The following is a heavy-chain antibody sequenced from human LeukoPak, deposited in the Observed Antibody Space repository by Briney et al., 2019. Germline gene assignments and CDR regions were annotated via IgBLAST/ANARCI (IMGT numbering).Heavy chain of an antibody. Sequence: NPSETLSLTCTVSGGSISSYYWSWIRQPPGKGLEWIGYIYYSGSTNYNPSLKSRVTISVDTSKNQFSLKLSSVTAADTAVYYCARTPTLSRLAYCGGDCQYGYAFDIWGQGTMVTVSS. D-gene: IGHD2-21*02. J-gene: IGHJ3*02. CDR1: GGSISSYY. V-gene: IGHV4-59*01. CDR2: IYYSGST. CDR3: ARTPTLSRLAYCGGDCQYGYAFDI.